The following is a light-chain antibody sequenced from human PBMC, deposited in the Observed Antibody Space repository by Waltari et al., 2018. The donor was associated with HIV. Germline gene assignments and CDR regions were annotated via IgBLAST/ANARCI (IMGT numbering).Light chain of an antibody. Sequence: QSSLTQPRSVSGSPGQSVTISCSGTSSDVGSYNYVSWYQQHPGKAPKVMIYDVSKRPSGVPDRFAGSKSGMTASLTSSGVQAEDEADCYCCSYAGMYTWVFGGGTKLTVL. CDR2: DVS. V-gene: IGLV2-11*01. J-gene: IGLJ3*02. CDR1: SSDVGSYNY. CDR3: CSYAGMYTWV.